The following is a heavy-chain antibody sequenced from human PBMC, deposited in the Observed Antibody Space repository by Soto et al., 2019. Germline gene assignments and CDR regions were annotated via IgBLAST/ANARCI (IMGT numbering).Heavy chain of an antibody. V-gene: IGHV1-69*01. CDR1: GGTFSSYA. J-gene: IGHJ2*01. CDR2: IIPIFGTA. Sequence: QVQLVQSGAEVKKPGSSVKVSCKASGGTFSSYAISWVRQAPGQGLEWMGGIIPIFGTANYAQKFQGRVTITADESTSTAYMELSSLRSADTAVYYCASDYGGNRKRWYFDLWGRGTLVTVSS. CDR3: ASDYGGNRKRWYFDL. D-gene: IGHD4-17*01.